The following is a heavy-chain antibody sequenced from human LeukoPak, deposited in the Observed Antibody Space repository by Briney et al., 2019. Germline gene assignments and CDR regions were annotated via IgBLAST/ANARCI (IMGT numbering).Heavy chain of an antibody. V-gene: IGHV3-53*01. D-gene: IGHD3-22*01. CDR3: ARRAGDYSHPYDY. CDR1: GFTVSSNS. CDR2: IYSGGST. J-gene: IGHJ4*02. Sequence: GGSLRLSCTVSGFTVSSNSMSWVRQAPGKGLEWVSFIYSGGSTHYSDSVKGRFTISRDNSKNTLYLQMNSLRAEDTAVYYCARRAGDYSHPYDYWGQGTLVTVSS.